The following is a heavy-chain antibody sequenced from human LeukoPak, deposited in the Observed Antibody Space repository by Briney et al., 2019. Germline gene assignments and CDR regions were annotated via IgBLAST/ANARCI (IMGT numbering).Heavy chain of an antibody. V-gene: IGHV4-59*01. D-gene: IGHD3/OR15-3a*01. CDR2: ISDSGNT. CDR3: ARVGRGHFDY. J-gene: IGHJ4*02. Sequence: SETLSLTCTVSGGPISTYYWSWIRQPPGKGLEWVGYISDSGNTNFTPSLESRITISVDKSKNQFSLKLSSVSAAGSGVYYCARVGRGHFDYWGQGTLVTVSS. CDR1: GGPISTYY.